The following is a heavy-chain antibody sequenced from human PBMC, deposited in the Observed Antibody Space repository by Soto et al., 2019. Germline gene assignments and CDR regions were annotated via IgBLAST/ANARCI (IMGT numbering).Heavy chain of an antibody. CDR3: ARDGDSGPPGYYYYYYGMDV. CDR2: ISSSSSYI. D-gene: IGHD5-12*01. Sequence: EVQLVESGGGLVKPGGSLRLSCAASGFTFSSYSMNWVRQAPGKGLEWVSSISSSSSYIYYADSVKGRFTISRDNAKNSLYLQMNSLRAEDTAVYYCARDGDSGPPGYYYYYYGMDVWAQGTSVTVSS. CDR1: GFTFSSYS. J-gene: IGHJ6*02. V-gene: IGHV3-21*01.